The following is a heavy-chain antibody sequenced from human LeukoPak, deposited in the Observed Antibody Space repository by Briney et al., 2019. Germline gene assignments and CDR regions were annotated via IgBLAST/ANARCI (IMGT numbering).Heavy chain of an antibody. CDR3: ARDEPDCSSTSCYFYNWFDP. CDR1: GYTFTSYG. J-gene: IGHJ5*02. V-gene: IGHV1-18*01. CDR2: ISAYNGNT. Sequence: ASVKVSCKASGYTFTSYGISWVRQAPGQGLEWMGWISAYNGNTNYAQKLQGRVTMTTDTSTSTAYMELRSLRSDDTAVYYCARDEPDCSSTSCYFYNWFDPWGQGTLVTVSS. D-gene: IGHD2-2*01.